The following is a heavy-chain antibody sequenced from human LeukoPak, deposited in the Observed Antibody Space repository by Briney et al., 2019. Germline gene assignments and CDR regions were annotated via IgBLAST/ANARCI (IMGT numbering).Heavy chain of an antibody. CDR2: ISYDGSNK. Sequence: GGSLRLSCAASGFTSSSYAMHWVRQAPGKGLEWVAVISYDGSNKYYADSVKGRFTISRDNSKNTLYLQMNSLRAEDTAVYYCRPPPAAQRLWGQGTLVTVSS. CDR3: RPPPAAQRL. CDR1: GFTSSSYA. J-gene: IGHJ4*02. D-gene: IGHD2-2*01. V-gene: IGHV3-30-3*01.